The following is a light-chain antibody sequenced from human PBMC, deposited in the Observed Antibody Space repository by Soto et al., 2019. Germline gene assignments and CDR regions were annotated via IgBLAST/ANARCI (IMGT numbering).Light chain of an antibody. CDR3: QKYYNTLTWT. Sequence: DIVMTQSPDSLAVSLGERATINCKSSQSVLYSSNNKNYLDWYQQKPGQPPKLLIYWASTRESGVPDRFSGSGSGTDFTLTISSLQAEDVAVYYCQKYYNTLTWTFGQGTKVEIK. J-gene: IGKJ1*01. CDR2: WAS. CDR1: QSVLYSSNNKNY. V-gene: IGKV4-1*01.